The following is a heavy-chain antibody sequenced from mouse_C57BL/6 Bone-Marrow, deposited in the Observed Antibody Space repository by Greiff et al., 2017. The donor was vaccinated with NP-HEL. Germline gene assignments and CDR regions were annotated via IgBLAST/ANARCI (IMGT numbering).Heavy chain of an antibody. J-gene: IGHJ3*01. Sequence: VQLQQSGAELVKPGASVKISCKASGYAFSSYWMNWVKQRPGKGLEWIGQFYPGDGDTNYNGKFKDKASLTADKASSTAYMQLSSLTSEDCAFYFCTRGAYWGQGTLVSVCA. CDR2: FYPGDGDT. CDR3: TRGAY. CDR1: GYAFSSYW. V-gene: IGHV1-80*01.